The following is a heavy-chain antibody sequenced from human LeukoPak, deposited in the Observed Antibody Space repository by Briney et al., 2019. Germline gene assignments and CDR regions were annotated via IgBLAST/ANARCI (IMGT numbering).Heavy chain of an antibody. D-gene: IGHD3-22*01. CDR3: ARQTTGGYSRSSGRFDY. CDR2: IYYTGST. CDR1: GGSISSGDYY. J-gene: IGHJ4*02. Sequence: PSETLSLTCTVSGGSISSGDYYWGWIRQPPGKGLEWIGSIYYTGSTYYNPSLKKRVTISVDTSKNQLSLKLRSVTAADTAVYYCARQTTGGYSRSSGRFDYWGQGTLVTVSS. V-gene: IGHV4-39*01.